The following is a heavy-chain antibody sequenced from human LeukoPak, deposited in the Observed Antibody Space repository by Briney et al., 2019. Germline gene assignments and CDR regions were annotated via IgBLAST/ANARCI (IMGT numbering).Heavy chain of an antibody. CDR3: ARETFDYGDSDYFDY. CDR1: GFTVSSNY. D-gene: IGHD4-17*01. CDR2: IYSGGGT. Sequence: GGSLRLSCAASGFTVSSNYMTWVRQAPGKGLEWVSVIYSGGGTYYADSVKGRFTISRDNSKNTLYLQMNSLRAEDTAVYYCARETFDYGDSDYFDYWGQGTLVTVSS. J-gene: IGHJ4*02. V-gene: IGHV3-66*01.